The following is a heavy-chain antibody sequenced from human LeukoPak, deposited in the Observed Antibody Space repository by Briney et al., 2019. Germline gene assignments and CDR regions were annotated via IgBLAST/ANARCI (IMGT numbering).Heavy chain of an antibody. CDR2: ISSSGSTI. CDR3: ARVGGSYYVFDH. D-gene: IGHD1-26*01. CDR1: GFTFSDYY. J-gene: IGHJ4*02. Sequence: GGSLRLSCAGSGFTFSDYYMSWIRQAPGKGLEWVAYISSSGSTIYYADSVKSRFTISRDNAKNSLYLQMNSLRAEDTAVYYCARVGGSYYVFDHWGQGALVTVSS. V-gene: IGHV3-11*04.